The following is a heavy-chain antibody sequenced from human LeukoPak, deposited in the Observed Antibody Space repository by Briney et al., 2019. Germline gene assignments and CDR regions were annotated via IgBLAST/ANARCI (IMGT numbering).Heavy chain of an antibody. CDR3: AKGKRGRIFGGQLDY. CDR1: GFTFSSYG. Sequence: GGSLRLSCAASGFTFSSYGMYWVRQAPGKGLEWVAFIRYDGSNKYYADSVKGRFTISRDNSKNTLYLQMNSLRAEDTAVYYCAKGKRGRIFGGQLDYWGQGTLVTVSS. D-gene: IGHD3-3*02. V-gene: IGHV3-30*02. CDR2: IRYDGSNK. J-gene: IGHJ4*02.